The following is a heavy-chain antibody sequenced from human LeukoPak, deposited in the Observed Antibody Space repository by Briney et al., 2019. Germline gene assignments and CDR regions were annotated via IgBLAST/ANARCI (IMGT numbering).Heavy chain of an antibody. D-gene: IGHD3-16*01. V-gene: IGHV3-30*04. CDR1: GFTFSSFP. CDR2: ISTDGSYK. Sequence: GGSLRLSCAASGFTFSSFPFHWVRPAPGKGLEWVAAISTDGSYKYHGDSVKGRFTISRDNPMNTLYLQMNGLRPDDTAVYYCARSLIPGRWYFDLWGRGTLVTVSS. J-gene: IGHJ2*01. CDR3: ARSLIPGRWYFDL.